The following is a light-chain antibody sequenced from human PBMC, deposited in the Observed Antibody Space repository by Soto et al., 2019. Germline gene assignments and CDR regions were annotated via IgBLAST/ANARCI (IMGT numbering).Light chain of an antibody. Sequence: AIQLTQSPSSLSASVGDRVTITCRASQGISSALAWYQQKPGKAPKLLIYDASSLESGVPSRFSGSGSGTDFTLTISSLQPEDFATYYSQQFNSYPQMYTFGQGTKLEIK. J-gene: IGKJ2*01. CDR2: DAS. V-gene: IGKV1-13*02. CDR1: QGISSA. CDR3: QQFNSYPQMYT.